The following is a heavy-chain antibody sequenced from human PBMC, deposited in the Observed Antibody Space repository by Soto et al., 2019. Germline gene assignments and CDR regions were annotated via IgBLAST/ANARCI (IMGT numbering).Heavy chain of an antibody. CDR2: IYWDEDK. D-gene: IGHD2-15*01. Sequence: QITLKESGPPLVKPTQTLTLTCTFSGFSFISSGVGVGWIRQPPGRALEWLALIYWDEDKRYSPSLKGRLTITKDASTNEVVLTMNTVDPEDTGTYYCAHKGGRGAGMDVWGQGTTVTVS. CDR3: AHKGGRGAGMDV. CDR1: GFSFISSGVG. V-gene: IGHV2-5*02. J-gene: IGHJ6*02.